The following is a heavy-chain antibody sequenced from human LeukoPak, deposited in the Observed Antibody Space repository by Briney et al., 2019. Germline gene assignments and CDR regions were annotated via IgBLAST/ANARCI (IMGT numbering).Heavy chain of an antibody. CDR2: ISSRSATI. J-gene: IGHJ4*02. Sequence: PGGSLRLSCAASGFTFSSYSMNWVRQAPGKGLEWVSYISSRSATIYYADSVKGRFTISRDNSRNTLYLQMNFLRADDTAVYYCAKNFGGLDFWGQGTLVTVSS. V-gene: IGHV3-48*01. CDR1: GFTFSSYS. D-gene: IGHD2-21*01. CDR3: AKNFGGLDF.